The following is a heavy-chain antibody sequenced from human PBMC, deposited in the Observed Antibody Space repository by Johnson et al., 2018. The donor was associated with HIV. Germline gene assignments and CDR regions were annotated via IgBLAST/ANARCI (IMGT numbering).Heavy chain of an antibody. J-gene: IGHJ3*02. Sequence: VQVVESGGGVVQPGRSLRLSCAASGFTFSSYAMHWVRQAPGKGLEWVAVISYHGSNTYYADSMRGRFTISRDNSKNTLYLQMNSLRVEDTAVYYCARDNSRSWFDYDAFDIWGQGTMVTVSS. D-gene: IGHD6-13*01. V-gene: IGHV3-30*04. CDR3: ARDNSRSWFDYDAFDI. CDR1: GFTFSSYA. CDR2: ISYHGSNT.